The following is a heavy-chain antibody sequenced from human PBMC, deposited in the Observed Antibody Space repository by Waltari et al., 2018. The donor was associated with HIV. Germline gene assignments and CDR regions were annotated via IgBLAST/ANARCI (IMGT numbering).Heavy chain of an antibody. CDR3: ARGDAVAATYYYYYMDV. CDR2: INAGNGNT. CDR1: GYTFTSYA. D-gene: IGHD2-15*01. Sequence: QVQLVKSGDEVKKPGASGKVSCKACGYTFTSYAMHWVRKAPGQRLEWMGWINAGNGNTKYSQKFQGRVTITRDTSASTAYMELSSLRSEDTAVYYCARGDAVAATYYYYYMDVWGKGTTVTVSS. V-gene: IGHV1-3*01. J-gene: IGHJ6*03.